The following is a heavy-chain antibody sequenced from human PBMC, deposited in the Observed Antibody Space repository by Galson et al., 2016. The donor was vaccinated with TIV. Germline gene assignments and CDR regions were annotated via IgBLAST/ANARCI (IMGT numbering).Heavy chain of an antibody. D-gene: IGHD4-11*01. CDR3: ARRGNYLADAFDI. V-gene: IGHV3-21*01. Sequence: CAASGFSFTSFSMTWVRQPPGKGLEWVSLISATGSHIYYAGSMRGRVTISRDNAKNSLYLQINSLRAEDTALYYCARRGNYLADAFDIWGQGTVVTVSS. J-gene: IGHJ3*02. CDR1: GFSFTSFS. CDR2: ISATGSHI.